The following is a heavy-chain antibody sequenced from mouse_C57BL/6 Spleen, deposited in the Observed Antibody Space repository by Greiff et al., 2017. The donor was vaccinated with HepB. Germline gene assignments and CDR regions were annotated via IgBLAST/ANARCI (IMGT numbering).Heavy chain of an antibody. D-gene: IGHD2-4*01. CDR2: ISSGSSTI. CDR1: GFTFSDYG. J-gene: IGHJ1*03. Sequence: EVMLVESGGGLVKPGGSLKLSCAASGFTFSDYGMHWVRQAPEKGLEWVAYISSGSSTIYYADTVKGRFTISRDNAKNTLFLQMTSLRSEDTAMYYCARMGDYDWYFDVWGTGTTVTVSS. CDR3: ARMGDYDWYFDV. V-gene: IGHV5-17*01.